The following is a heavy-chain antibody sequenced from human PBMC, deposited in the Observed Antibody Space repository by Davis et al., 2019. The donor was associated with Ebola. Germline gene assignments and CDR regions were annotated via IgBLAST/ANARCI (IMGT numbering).Heavy chain of an antibody. D-gene: IGHD2-21*01. CDR1: GFTFSIYT. CDR2: ISSSGSYI. J-gene: IGHJ6*02. V-gene: IGHV3-21*01. CDR3: ARESIVVVIAIFHYGMDV. Sequence: GESLKISCAASGFTFSIYTMNWVRQAPGEGLEWVSSISSSGSYIYYPDSVRGRFTISRDNAKNSLYLQMNSLRAEDTAVYYCARESIVVVIAIFHYGMDVWGQGTTVTVSS.